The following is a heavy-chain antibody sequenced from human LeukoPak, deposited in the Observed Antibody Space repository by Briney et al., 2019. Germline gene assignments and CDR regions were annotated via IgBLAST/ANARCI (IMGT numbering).Heavy chain of an antibody. D-gene: IGHD2-2*01. CDR3: ARVAGRYQLPHRPIDY. V-gene: IGHV3-30*02. Sequence: QAGGSLRLSCAASGFTFSSYGMHWVRQAPGKGLEWVAFIRYDGSNKYYADSVKGRFTISRDNSKNTLYLQMNSLRAEDTAVYYCARVAGRYQLPHRPIDYWGQGTLVTVSS. J-gene: IGHJ4*02. CDR2: IRYDGSNK. CDR1: GFTFSSYG.